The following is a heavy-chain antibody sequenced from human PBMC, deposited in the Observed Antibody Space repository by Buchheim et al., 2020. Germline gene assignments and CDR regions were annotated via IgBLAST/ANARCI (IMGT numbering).Heavy chain of an antibody. V-gene: IGHV4-34*01. D-gene: IGHD1-26*01. J-gene: IGHJ4*02. CDR3: ARDSERATVY. CDR1: GGSFSDYY. CDR2: INHSGST. Sequence: QVQLQQWGAGLLKPSETLSLTCAVYGGSFSDYYWSWIRQPPGKGLEWIGEINHSGSTNFNPSLKSRVTMSVDTSKNQFSLKLSSVTAADTAVYYCARDSERATVYWGQG.